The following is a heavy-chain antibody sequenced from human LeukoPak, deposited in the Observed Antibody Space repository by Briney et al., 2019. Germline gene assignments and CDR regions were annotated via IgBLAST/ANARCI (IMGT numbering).Heavy chain of an antibody. CDR3: ATLYSGSYYVPGIGLYY. D-gene: IGHD1-26*01. Sequence: GGSLRLSCAASGFNVSSNYMSWVRQAPGKGLEWVSVIYSGGYTYYADSVKGRFTISRDNSKNTLYLQMNSLRAEDTAVYYCATLYSGSYYVPGIGLYYWGQGTLVTVSS. V-gene: IGHV3-53*01. CDR2: IYSGGYT. J-gene: IGHJ4*02. CDR1: GFNVSSNY.